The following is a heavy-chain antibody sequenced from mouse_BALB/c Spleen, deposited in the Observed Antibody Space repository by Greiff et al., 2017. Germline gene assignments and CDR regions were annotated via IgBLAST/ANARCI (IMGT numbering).Heavy chain of an antibody. CDR3: ASSPYGSSYYFDY. CDR1: GFTFSSFG. D-gene: IGHD1-1*01. CDR2: ISSGSSTI. V-gene: IGHV5-17*02. J-gene: IGHJ2*01. Sequence: EVKLVESGGGLVQPGGSRKLSCAASGFTFSSFGMHWVRQAPEKGLEWVAYISSGSSTIYYADTVKGRFTISRDNPKNTLFLQMTSLRSEDTAMYYCASSPYGSSYYFDYWGQGTTLTVSS.